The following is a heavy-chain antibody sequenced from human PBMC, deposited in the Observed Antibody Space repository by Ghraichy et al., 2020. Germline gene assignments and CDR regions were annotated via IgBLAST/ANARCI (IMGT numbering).Heavy chain of an antibody. Sequence: LSLTCAASGFTFSSYGMHWVRQAPGKGLEWVAFIRYDGSNKYYADSVKGRFTISRDNSKNTLYLQMNSLRAEDTAVYYCAKNYWGSGSRDYWGQGTLVTVSS. D-gene: IGHD3-10*01. CDR1: GFTFSSYG. J-gene: IGHJ4*02. V-gene: IGHV3-30*02. CDR2: IRYDGSNK. CDR3: AKNYWGSGSRDY.